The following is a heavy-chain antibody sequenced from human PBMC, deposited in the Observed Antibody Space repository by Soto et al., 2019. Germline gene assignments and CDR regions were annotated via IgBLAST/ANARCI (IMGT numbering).Heavy chain of an antibody. D-gene: IGHD1-20*01. CDR2: SRDKGNSYST. V-gene: IGHV3-72*01. J-gene: IGHJ4*02. CDR3: TRSITGTTSFDY. Sequence: EVQLVESGGGLVQPGGSLRLSCAGSGFIFSDYYIDWVRQAPGKGLEWVGRSRDKGNSYSTDYAASVKGRFTVSRDASKKSLYLQMNSLKTEDTALYYCTRSITGTTSFDYWGQGTLVTVSS. CDR1: GFIFSDYY.